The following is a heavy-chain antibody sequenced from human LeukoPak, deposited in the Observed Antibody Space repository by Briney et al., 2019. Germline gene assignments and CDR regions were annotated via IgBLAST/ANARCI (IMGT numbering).Heavy chain of an antibody. CDR2: IYDSGST. CDR1: GGSISGYY. D-gene: IGHD5-18*01. V-gene: IGHV4-59*01. CDR3: ARGWDTGYGYYGMDV. J-gene: IGHJ6*02. Sequence: SETLSLTCTVSGGSISGYYLSWIRQSPGKGLEWIGYIYDSGSTNYNPSLRSRVVMSVDTSKTQVSLKVRSVTAADTAVYYCARGWDTGYGYYGMDVWGQGTTVTVSS.